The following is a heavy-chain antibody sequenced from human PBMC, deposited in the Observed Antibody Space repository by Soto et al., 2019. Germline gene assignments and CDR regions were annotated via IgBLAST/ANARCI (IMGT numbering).Heavy chain of an antibody. CDR1: GFTFSSYG. CDR3: ARDMLWFGESTYYFDY. J-gene: IGHJ4*02. D-gene: IGHD3-10*01. CDR2: IWYDGSNK. Sequence: QVQLVESGGGVVHPWRSLRLSCASYGFTFSSYGMHWVRQAPGKGLEWVAVIWYDGSNKYYADSVKGRFTISRDNSKNTLYLQMNSLRAEDTAVYYCARDMLWFGESTYYFDYWGQGTLVTVSS. V-gene: IGHV3-33*01.